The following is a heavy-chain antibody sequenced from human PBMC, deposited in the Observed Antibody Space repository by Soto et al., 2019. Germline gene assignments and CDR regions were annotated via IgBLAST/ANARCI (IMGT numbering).Heavy chain of an antibody. Sequence: GASVKVSCKASGYTFTSYGISWVRQAPGQGLEWMVCISAYNGHTNYAQKLQGRVTMTTDTSTSTAYMELRSLRSDDTAVYYCARELMWELPYYFDYWGQGTLVTVSS. CDR1: GYTFTSYG. V-gene: IGHV1-18*04. CDR3: ARELMWELPYYFDY. J-gene: IGHJ4*02. CDR2: ISAYNGHT. D-gene: IGHD1-26*01.